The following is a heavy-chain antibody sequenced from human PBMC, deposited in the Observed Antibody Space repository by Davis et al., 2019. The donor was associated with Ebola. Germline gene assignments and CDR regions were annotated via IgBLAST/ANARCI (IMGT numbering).Heavy chain of an antibody. CDR1: GFTFSSYA. J-gene: IGHJ6*03. Sequence: PGGSLRLSCAASGFTFSSYAMHWVRQAPGKGLEWVAVISYDGSNKYYADSVKGRFTISRDNSKNTLYLQMNSLRAEDTAVYYCARVLDYCSSTSCFEVYYYMDVWGQGTTVTVSS. V-gene: IGHV3-30-3*01. D-gene: IGHD2-2*01. CDR3: ARVLDYCSSTSCFEVYYYMDV. CDR2: ISYDGSNK.